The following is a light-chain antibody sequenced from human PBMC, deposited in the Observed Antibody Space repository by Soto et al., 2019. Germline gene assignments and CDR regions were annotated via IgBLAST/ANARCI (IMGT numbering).Light chain of an antibody. J-gene: IGKJ1*01. V-gene: IGKV3-20*01. CDR3: QQYGSPGP. CDR2: GAA. Sequence: EILMTQSPAPLSVSRGERATLSSRARQTVSNNFAWYQQKPGQAPRLLIYGAATRATGIPDLFSGSRSWTDSTLTTSRPGPDDSAVNHCQQYGSPGPFGEGTRVDMK. CDR1: QTVSNN.